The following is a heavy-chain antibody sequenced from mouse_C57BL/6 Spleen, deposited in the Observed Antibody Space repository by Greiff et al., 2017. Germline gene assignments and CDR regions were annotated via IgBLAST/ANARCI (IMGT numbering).Heavy chain of an antibody. D-gene: IGHD2-3*01. V-gene: IGHV1-64*01. Sequence: VKLQQSGAELVKPGASVKLSCKASGYTFTSYWMHWVKQRPGQGLEWIGMIHPNSGSTKYNEKFKSKATLTVDKSSSTAYMQLSSLTSVDSAVYYCARLDDCYYDYAMDYWGPGTSVTVSS. CDR1: GYTFTSYW. CDR2: IHPNSGST. J-gene: IGHJ4*01. CDR3: ARLDDCYYDYAMDY.